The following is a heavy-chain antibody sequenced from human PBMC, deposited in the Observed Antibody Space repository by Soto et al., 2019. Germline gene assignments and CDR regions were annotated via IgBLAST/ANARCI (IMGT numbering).Heavy chain of an antibody. V-gene: IGHV3-48*03. CDR1: GFTFSSYE. CDR3: ARVPPNFYYNGMDV. CDR2: ISGRGTTI. Sequence: GGSLRLSCDGSGFTFSSYEMNWVRQAPGKGLEWVSYISGRGTTIHYADSVKGRFTISRDNAKNSLYLQMNSLRAEDTAVYYCARVPPNFYYNGMDVWGQGTTVTVSS. J-gene: IGHJ6*02.